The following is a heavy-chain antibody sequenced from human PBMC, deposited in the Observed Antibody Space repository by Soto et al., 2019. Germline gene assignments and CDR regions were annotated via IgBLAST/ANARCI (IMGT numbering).Heavy chain of an antibody. V-gene: IGHV3-73*01. D-gene: IGHD2-2*01. J-gene: IGHJ3*02. Sequence: GGSLRLSCAASGFTFSGSAMHWVRQASGKGLEWVGRIRSKANSYATAYAASVKGRFTISRDDSKNTAYLQMNSLKTEDTAVYYCTRPPHPQHDAFDIWGQGTMVTVSS. CDR3: TRPPHPQHDAFDI. CDR2: IRSKANSYAT. CDR1: GFTFSGSA.